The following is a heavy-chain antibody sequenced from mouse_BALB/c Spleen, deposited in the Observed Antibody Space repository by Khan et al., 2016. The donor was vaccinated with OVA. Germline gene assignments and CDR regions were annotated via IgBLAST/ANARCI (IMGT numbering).Heavy chain of an antibody. D-gene: IGHD2-14*01. Sequence: EVQLQESGPDLVKTGASVKISCKASGYSFTAYYMNWVKLSHGKSLECIGRINPNTDNTNYTQKFKGQAILTVDTSSSTADMELRSLTSEDSAVYVGAREYDFFAYWGQGTLVTVSA. CDR2: INPNTDNT. CDR3: AREYDFFAY. CDR1: GYSFTAYY. V-gene: IGHV1-26*01. J-gene: IGHJ3*01.